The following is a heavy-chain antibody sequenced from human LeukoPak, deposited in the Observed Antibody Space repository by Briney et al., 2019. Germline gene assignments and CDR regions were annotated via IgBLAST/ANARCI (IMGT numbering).Heavy chain of an antibody. CDR1: GFTFSSYE. CDR2: ISSSGSTI. J-gene: IGHJ5*02. CDR3: ARGATISSGFDP. Sequence: GGSLRLSCAASGFTFSSYEMNWVRQAPGKGLEWVSYISSSGSTIYYADSVKGRFTISRDNAKNSLYLQMNSLRAEDTAVYYCARGATISSGFDPWGQGTLVTVSS. V-gene: IGHV3-48*03. D-gene: IGHD6-25*01.